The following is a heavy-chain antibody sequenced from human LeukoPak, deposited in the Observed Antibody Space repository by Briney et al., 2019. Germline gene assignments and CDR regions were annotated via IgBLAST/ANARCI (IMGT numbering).Heavy chain of an antibody. CDR3: ARGMASGWTGSPFDY. Sequence: ASVKVSCKASGYTFTNYYMHWVRQAPGQGLEWMGIINPSGGSTKYAQKFQDRVTMTRDTSTSTMYMDLSSLRSEDTAVYYCARGMASGWTGSPFDYWGQGTLVTVSS. D-gene: IGHD6-19*01. J-gene: IGHJ4*02. CDR1: GYTFTNYY. CDR2: INPSGGST. V-gene: IGHV1-46*01.